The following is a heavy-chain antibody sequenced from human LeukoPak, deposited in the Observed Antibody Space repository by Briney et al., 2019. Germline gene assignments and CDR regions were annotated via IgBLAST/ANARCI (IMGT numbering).Heavy chain of an antibody. CDR1: GFTFISYL. CDR2: ISYDGINK. D-gene: IGHD6-6*01. CDR3: ARGPSSFSSEFDY. V-gene: IGHV3-30-3*01. Sequence: PGWSLNLSFQASGFTFISYLFHGVRKPPARGRGGVAVISYDGINKYYAGSVKGRFTISRDNYRSTLYVQMNSLRAEDTALYYCARGPSSFSSEFDYWGQGALVTVSS. J-gene: IGHJ4*02.